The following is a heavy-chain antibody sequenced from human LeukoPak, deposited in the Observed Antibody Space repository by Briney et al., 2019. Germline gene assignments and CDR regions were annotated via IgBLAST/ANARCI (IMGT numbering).Heavy chain of an antibody. V-gene: IGHV4-39*07. CDR3: ARVGIVGATVPDY. CDR2: IYYSGST. Sequence: SETLSLTCTVSGGSISSSSYYWGWIRQPPGKGLEWIGSIYYSGSTYYNPSLKSRVTISVDTSKNQFSLKLSSVTAADTAVYYCARVGIVGATVPDYWGQGTLVTVSS. J-gene: IGHJ4*02. D-gene: IGHD1-26*01. CDR1: GGSISSSSYY.